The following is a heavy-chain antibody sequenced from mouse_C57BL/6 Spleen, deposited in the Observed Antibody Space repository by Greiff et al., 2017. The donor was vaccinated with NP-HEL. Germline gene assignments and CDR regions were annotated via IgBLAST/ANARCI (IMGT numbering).Heavy chain of an antibody. V-gene: IGHV1-75*01. CDR1: GYTFTGYY. Sequence: QVQLQQSGPELVKPGASVKISCKASGYTFTGYYINWVKQRPGQGLEWMGWIFPGSGSTYYNEKFKGKATLTVDKSYSKAYMLLSSLSSEDSAVYFCSRSPYDYDGAWFAYWGQGTLVTVSA. D-gene: IGHD2-4*01. J-gene: IGHJ3*01. CDR2: IFPGSGST. CDR3: SRSPYDYDGAWFAY.